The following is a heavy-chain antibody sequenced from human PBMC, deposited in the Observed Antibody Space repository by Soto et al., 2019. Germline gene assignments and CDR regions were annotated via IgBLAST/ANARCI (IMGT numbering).Heavy chain of an antibody. CDR3: ARSEPRYCSGATCYFYWFDP. J-gene: IGHJ5*02. V-gene: IGHV1-18*01. CDR2: VNPASGYT. CDR1: GYTFTSYG. Sequence: ASVKVSCKASGYTFTSYGISWVRQAPGQGLEWMGWVNPASGYTKYSQRFQDRLTITSDTSASTAYMDLRSLVSEDTAVFYCARSEPRYCSGATCYFYWFDPWGQGTLVTVSS. D-gene: IGHD2-15*01.